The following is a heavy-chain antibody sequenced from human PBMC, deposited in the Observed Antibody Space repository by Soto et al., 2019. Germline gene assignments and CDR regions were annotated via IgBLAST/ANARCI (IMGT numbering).Heavy chain of an antibody. Sequence: EVQLLQSGGGLVQPGGSLRLSCAASGFTFTSYSMTWVRQTPGKGLEWVAAVNPGGYSTYYADSVKGRFTISRDNSNKTLYLQMNSLRAEDTAVYYCAKDLRAGSGYDFDYRDQGPRVTVSS. CDR1: GFTFTSYS. D-gene: IGHD5-12*01. V-gene: IGHV3-23*01. J-gene: IGHJ4*02. CDR3: AKDLRAGSGYDFDY. CDR2: VNPGGYST.